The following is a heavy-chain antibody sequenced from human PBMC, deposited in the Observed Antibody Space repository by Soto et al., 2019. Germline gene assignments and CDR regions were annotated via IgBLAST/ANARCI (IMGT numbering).Heavy chain of an antibody. V-gene: IGHV3-9*01. Sequence: GGSLRLSCAASRFIFDDYAMYWVRQAPGKGLEWVSGISWNSGTIGYADSVKGRFTISRDNAKNSLYLQMNSLRPEDTALYYCVKDRYYDFWSGFSLDVWGQGTTVTVSS. D-gene: IGHD3-3*01. CDR3: VKDRYYDFWSGFSLDV. J-gene: IGHJ6*02. CDR1: RFIFDDYA. CDR2: ISWNSGTI.